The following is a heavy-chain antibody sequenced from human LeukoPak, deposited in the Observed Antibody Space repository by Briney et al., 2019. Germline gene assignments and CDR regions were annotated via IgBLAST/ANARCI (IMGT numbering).Heavy chain of an antibody. CDR1: GGSISSSSYY. CDR2: IYYSGST. V-gene: IGHV4-39*02. J-gene: IGHJ4*02. D-gene: IGHD6-19*01. Sequence: SETLSLTCTVSGGSISSSSYYWGWIRQPPGKGLEWIGSIYYSGSTYYNPSLKSRVTISVDTSRNHFSLKLKSVTAADTAVYYCARVTEQWLVVDYWGQGTLVTVSS. CDR3: ARVTEQWLVVDY.